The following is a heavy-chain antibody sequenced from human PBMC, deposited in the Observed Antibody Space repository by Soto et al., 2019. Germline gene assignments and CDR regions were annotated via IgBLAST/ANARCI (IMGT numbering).Heavy chain of an antibody. CDR3: ASLGIAAAGTFVWAGGLDY. V-gene: IGHV3-30-3*01. CDR1: GFTFSSYA. Sequence: GGSLRLSCAASGFTFSSYAMHWVRQAPGKGLEWVAVISYDGSNKYYADSVKGRFTISRDNSKNTLYLQMNSLRAEDTAVYYCASLGIAAAGTFVWAGGLDYWGQGTLVTVSS. D-gene: IGHD6-13*01. CDR2: ISYDGSNK. J-gene: IGHJ4*02.